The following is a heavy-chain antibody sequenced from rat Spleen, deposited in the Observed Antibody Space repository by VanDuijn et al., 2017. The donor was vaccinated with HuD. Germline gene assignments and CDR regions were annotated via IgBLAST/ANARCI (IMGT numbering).Heavy chain of an antibody. V-gene: IGHV3-3*01. Sequence: EVQLQESGPGLVKPSQSLSLTCSVTGYSITSSYRWNWIRKFPGNKLEWMGYINSAGSTNYNPSLKSRISITRDTSKNQFFLQVNSVTTEDTATYYCASLYSSYSLYYFDYSGQGVMVTVSS. J-gene: IGHJ2*01. CDR2: INSAGST. CDR1: GYSITSSYR. CDR3: ASLYSSYSLYYFDY. D-gene: IGHD1-2*01.